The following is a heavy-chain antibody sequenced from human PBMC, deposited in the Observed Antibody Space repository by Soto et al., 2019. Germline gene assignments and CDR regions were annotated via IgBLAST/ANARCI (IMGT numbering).Heavy chain of an antibody. CDR2: IMPIIGTA. J-gene: IGHJ4*02. Sequence: QVQLVQSGAEVKKPGSSVKVSCKASGGTFSSHVFNWVRQAPGQGLEWMGGIMPIIGTANYAQKFQGRVTIPADSSTSTAYMELSSLRSDDTAVYYCARDLEFRDCNISHLDYLGQGTLVTVSS. V-gene: IGHV1-69*01. CDR3: ARDLEFRDCNISHLDY. D-gene: IGHD2-21*01. CDR1: GGTFSSHV.